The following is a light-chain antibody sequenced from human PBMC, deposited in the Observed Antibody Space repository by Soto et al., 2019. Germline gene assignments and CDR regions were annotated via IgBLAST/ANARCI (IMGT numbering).Light chain of an antibody. J-gene: IGKJ2*03. V-gene: IGKV1-39*01. CDR2: HAS. CDR3: QQSYITQYS. CDR1: QSVNTN. Sequence: DIQMTQSPSSLSASVGDRVTITCRASQSVNTNLHWYQQRPGKAPNLLISHASSLQSGVPSRFSGSGAGTDFTLTISSLQREDFATSYCQQSYITQYSFGQGTTLEI.